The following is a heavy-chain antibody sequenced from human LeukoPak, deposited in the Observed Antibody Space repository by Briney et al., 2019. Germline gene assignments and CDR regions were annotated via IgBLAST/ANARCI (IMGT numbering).Heavy chain of an antibody. CDR3: ASGFPYGSPHSPPGFDP. Sequence: SETLSLTCTVSGGSISSGGYYWSWIRQHPGKGLEWIGCIYYSGSTYYNPSLKSRVTISVDTSKNQFSLKLSSVTAADTAVYYCASGFPYGSPHSPPGFDPWGQGTLVTVSS. CDR2: IYYSGST. CDR1: GGSISSGGYY. V-gene: IGHV4-31*03. D-gene: IGHD3-10*01. J-gene: IGHJ5*02.